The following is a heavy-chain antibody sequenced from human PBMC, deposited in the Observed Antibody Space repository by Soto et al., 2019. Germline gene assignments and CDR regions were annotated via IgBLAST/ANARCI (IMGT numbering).Heavy chain of an antibody. CDR2: IIPIFGTA. CDR3: ARGETTVVTDWYFDL. Sequence: QVQLVQSGAEVKKPGSSVQVSCKASGVTFSSYAISWVRQAPGQGLEWMGGIIPIFGTANYAQKFQGRVTITADESTSTAYMELSSLRSEETAVYYCARGETTVVTDWYFDLWGRGTLVTVSS. J-gene: IGHJ2*01. CDR1: GVTFSSYA. V-gene: IGHV1-69*12. D-gene: IGHD4-17*01.